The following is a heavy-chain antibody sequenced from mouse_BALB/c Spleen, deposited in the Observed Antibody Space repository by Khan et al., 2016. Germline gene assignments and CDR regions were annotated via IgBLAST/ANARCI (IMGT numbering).Heavy chain of an antibody. V-gene: IGHV4-1*02. CDR2: INPDSSTI. CDR3: ASTFWYFDV. CDR1: GFDFSRYW. Sequence: DVQPPYSVGGLVHPGGSLKLSCAASGFDFSRYWMSWVRQAPGKGLEWIGEINPDSSTINYTPSLKDKFIISRDNAKHTLYLQMSKVRSEDTALYYCASTFWYFDVWGAGTTVTVSS. J-gene: IGHJ1*01.